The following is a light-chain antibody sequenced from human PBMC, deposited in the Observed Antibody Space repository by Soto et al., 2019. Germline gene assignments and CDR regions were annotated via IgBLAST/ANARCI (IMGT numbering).Light chain of an antibody. CDR2: AAS. CDR1: QGISNY. Sequence: DIQMTQSPSSLSASVGDRVTITCRASQGISNYLAWYQQKPGKVPKLLIYAASTLQSGVPSRFSGSGSCTDFTLTISSLQPEDVATSYCQKYNSAPRTLGQGTKVEIK. J-gene: IGKJ1*01. CDR3: QKYNSAPRT. V-gene: IGKV1-27*01.